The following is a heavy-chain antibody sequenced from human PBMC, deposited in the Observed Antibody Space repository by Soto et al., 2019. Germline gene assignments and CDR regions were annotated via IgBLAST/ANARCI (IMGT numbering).Heavy chain of an antibody. CDR3: AKDSEQYYYDSSGYQHYFDY. D-gene: IGHD3-22*01. CDR1: GFTFSSYA. CDR2: ISGSGGST. Sequence: GGSLRLSCAASGFTFSSYAMSWVRQAPGKGLEWVSAISGSGGSTYYADSVKGRFTISRDNSKNTLYLQMNSLRAEDTAVYYCAKDSEQYYYDSSGYQHYFDYWGQGTLVTVSS. V-gene: IGHV3-23*01. J-gene: IGHJ4*02.